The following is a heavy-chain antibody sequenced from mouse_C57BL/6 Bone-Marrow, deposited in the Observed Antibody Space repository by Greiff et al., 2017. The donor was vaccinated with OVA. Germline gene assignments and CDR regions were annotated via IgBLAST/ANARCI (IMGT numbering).Heavy chain of an antibody. D-gene: IGHD1-1*01. CDR3: ARAPFITTVVEGTNFDY. CDR2: IYPGSGST. J-gene: IGHJ2*01. Sequence: QVHAKQPGAELVKPGASVKMSCKASGYTFTSYWITWVKQRPGQGLEWIGDIYPGSGSTNYNEKFKSKATLTVDTSSSTAYMQLSSLTSEDSAVYYCARAPFITTVVEGTNFDYWGQGTTLTVSS. V-gene: IGHV1-55*01. CDR1: GYTFTSYW.